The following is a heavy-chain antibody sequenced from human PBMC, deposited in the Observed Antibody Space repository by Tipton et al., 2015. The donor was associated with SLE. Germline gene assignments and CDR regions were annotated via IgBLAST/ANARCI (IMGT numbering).Heavy chain of an antibody. V-gene: IGHV1-46*01. CDR3: ARVSGGWYYFDY. Sequence: QLVQSGAEVKKPGASVKVSCKASGYTFTSYYMHWVRQAPGQGLEWMGIINPSGGSTSYAQKFQGRVTMTRDTSISTAYMELSRLRSDDTAVYYCARVSGGWYYFDYWGQGTLVTVSS. J-gene: IGHJ4*02. CDR1: GYTFTSYY. D-gene: IGHD6-19*01. CDR2: INPSGGST.